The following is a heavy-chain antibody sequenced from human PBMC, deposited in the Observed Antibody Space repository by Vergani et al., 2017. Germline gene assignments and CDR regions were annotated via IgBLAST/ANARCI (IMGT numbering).Heavy chain of an antibody. J-gene: IGHJ6*02. CDR3: ARGAGQWLAPRYYYGMDV. V-gene: IGHV4-34*01. D-gene: IGHD6-19*01. Sequence: QVQLQQWGAGLLKPSETLSLTCAVYGGSFSGYYWSWIRQPPGKGLEWIGEINHSGSTNYNPSLKSRVTISVDTSKNQLSLTLSSVTAADAAVYYCARGAGQWLAPRYYYGMDVWGQGTTVTVSS. CDR2: INHSGST. CDR1: GGSFSGYY.